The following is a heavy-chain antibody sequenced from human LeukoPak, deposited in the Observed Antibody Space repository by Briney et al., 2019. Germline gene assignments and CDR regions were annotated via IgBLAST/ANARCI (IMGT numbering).Heavy chain of an antibody. J-gene: IGHJ5*02. CDR1: GGSISSYY. CDR3: AIARRYLGSWFDP. D-gene: IGHD1-26*01. Sequence: PSETLSLTCTVSGGSISSYYWSWIRQPPGKGLEWIGYIYYSGSTNYNPSLKSRVTISVDTSKNQFSLKLSSVTAADTAVYYCAIARRYLGSWFDPWGQGTLVTVSS. CDR2: IYYSGST. V-gene: IGHV4-59*01.